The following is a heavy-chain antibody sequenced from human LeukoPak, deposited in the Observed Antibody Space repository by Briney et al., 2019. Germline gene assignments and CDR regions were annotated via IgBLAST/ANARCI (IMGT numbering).Heavy chain of an antibody. Sequence: GSLRLSCAASGFTFSSYAMSWVRQAPGKGLEWVSAISGSGGSTYYADSVKGRFTISRDNSKNTLYLQMNSLRAEDTAVYYCAKSLLWFGELGDAFDIWGQGTMVTVSS. CDR3: AKSLLWFGELGDAFDI. D-gene: IGHD3-10*01. J-gene: IGHJ3*02. CDR2: ISGSGGST. CDR1: GFTFSSYA. V-gene: IGHV3-23*01.